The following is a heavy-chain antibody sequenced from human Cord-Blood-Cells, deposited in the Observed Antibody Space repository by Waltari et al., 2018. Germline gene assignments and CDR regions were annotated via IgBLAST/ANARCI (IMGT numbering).Heavy chain of an antibody. D-gene: IGHD5-12*01. CDR1: GRSFSGFY. Sequence: LMPWETMSLPSAVYGRSFSGFYWRCIRKPPGKELEWMGEINHSGSTKYNPSLKSRVTISVDTSKNQFSLKLSSVTDADTAVYYCARGGGSGYDLSAFDIWGQGTMVTVSS. J-gene: IGHJ3*02. CDR3: ARGGGSGYDLSAFDI. CDR2: INHSGST. V-gene: IGHV4-34*01.